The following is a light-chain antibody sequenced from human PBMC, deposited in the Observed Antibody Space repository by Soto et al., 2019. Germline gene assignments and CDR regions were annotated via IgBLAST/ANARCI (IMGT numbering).Light chain of an antibody. CDR2: NND. Sequence: QSVLTQPPSASGTPGQRVTISCSGSSSNIGSNTVSWYQQLPGASPRLLMFNNDQRPSGVPDRFSGSNSGTSASLAISGLQSEDEADYYCAAWDDSLNGPVFGGGTKVTVL. V-gene: IGLV1-44*01. CDR1: SSNIGSNT. J-gene: IGLJ2*01. CDR3: AAWDDSLNGPV.